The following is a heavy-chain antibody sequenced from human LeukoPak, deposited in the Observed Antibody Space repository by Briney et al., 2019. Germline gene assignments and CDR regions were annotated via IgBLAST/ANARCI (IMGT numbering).Heavy chain of an antibody. CDR2: ISGSDT. D-gene: IGHD5-18*01. V-gene: IGHV3-23*01. J-gene: IGHJ3*02. CDR3: ARSLNRGYTYGDAFGM. Sequence: GGSLRLSCAASGFTFSTYAMNWVRQAPGKGLEWVSVISGSDTFYADSVKGRFTISRAISKNTLYLQMNTLRAEDTAVYFCARSLNRGYTYGDAFGMWGQGTMVTVSS. CDR1: GFTFSTYA.